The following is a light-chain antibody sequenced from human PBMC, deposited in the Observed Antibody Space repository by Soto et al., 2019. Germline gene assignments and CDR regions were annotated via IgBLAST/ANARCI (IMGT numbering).Light chain of an antibody. CDR3: QQYNSYPWT. CDR2: DAS. V-gene: IGKV1-5*01. Sequence: DIHITQSPTTLSASVGDRFTISCRASQTISSWLAWYQQKPGKAPKLLIYDASSLESGVPSRLSGSGSGTEFTLTISSLQPDDFATYYCQQYNSYPWTFGQGTKVDIK. CDR1: QTISSW. J-gene: IGKJ1*01.